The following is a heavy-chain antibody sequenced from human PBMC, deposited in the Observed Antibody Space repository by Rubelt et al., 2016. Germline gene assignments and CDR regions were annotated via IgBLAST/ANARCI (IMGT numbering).Heavy chain of an antibody. CDR1: GGSFSFYY. Sequence: QVQLQQWGAGLLKPSETLSLTCAVSGGSFSFYYWSWIRQPPGKGLEWIGEINHSGNTNYNPSLKSRVTISVDTSKTQFSLKRGSLTAADTAVYYCARGLAAGCHMDVWGKGTTVTVSS. J-gene: IGHJ6*03. CDR3: ARGLAAGCHMDV. V-gene: IGHV4-34*01. CDR2: INHSGNT. D-gene: IGHD2-8*01.